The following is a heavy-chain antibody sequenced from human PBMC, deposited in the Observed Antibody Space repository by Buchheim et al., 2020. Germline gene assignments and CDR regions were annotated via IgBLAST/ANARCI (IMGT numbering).Heavy chain of an antibody. D-gene: IGHD6-19*01. CDR2: ICDSGGST. CDR1: EFSFSSYA. V-gene: IGHV3-23*01. J-gene: IGHJ5*02. Sequence: EVQLLESGGGLVQPGGSLRLSCAASEFSFSSYAMSWVRQAPGKGLVWVSGICDSGGSTYYADSVKGRFAISRDNSKNTLYLQMSSLRAEDTAIYYCAERCSSGCHWFDPWGQGTL. CDR3: AERCSSGCHWFDP.